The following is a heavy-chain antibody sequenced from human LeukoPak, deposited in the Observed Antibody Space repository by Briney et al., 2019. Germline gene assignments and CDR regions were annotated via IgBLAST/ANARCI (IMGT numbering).Heavy chain of an antibody. CDR2: ISWDGGST. Sequence: GGSLRLSCAASGFTLDDYAMHWVRQAPGKGLEWVSLISWDGGSTYYADSVKGRFTISRDNSKNSLYLQMNSLRAEDTALYYCAKDYGYSNDWYLIDYWGQGTLVTVSS. CDR1: GFTLDDYA. V-gene: IGHV3-43D*03. CDR3: AKDYGYSNDWYLIDY. D-gene: IGHD6-19*01. J-gene: IGHJ4*02.